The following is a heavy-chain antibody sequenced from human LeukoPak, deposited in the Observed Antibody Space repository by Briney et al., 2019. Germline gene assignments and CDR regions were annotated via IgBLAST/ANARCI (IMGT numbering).Heavy chain of an antibody. V-gene: IGHV7-4-1*02. J-gene: IGHJ3*02. CDR2: ISTNTGNP. Sequence: ASVKVSCKASGYTFTKYAIHWVRQAPGQGLEWMGWISTNTGNPTYAQGFTGRFVFSLDSSVNTANLEISSLKADDTGLYYCATTYYLDSIGYDAFDIWGQGTMVTVSS. CDR1: GYTFTKYA. D-gene: IGHD3-22*01. CDR3: ATTYYLDSIGYDAFDI.